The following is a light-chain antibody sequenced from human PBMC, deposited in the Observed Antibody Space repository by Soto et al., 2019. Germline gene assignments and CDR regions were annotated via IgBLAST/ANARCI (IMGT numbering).Light chain of an antibody. CDR3: QQYNNWPRT. CDR1: QSVSGY. J-gene: IGKJ1*01. CDR2: GTS. Sequence: ENVLTQSPATLSFSPGERATLSCRASQSVSGYLAWYQQKPGQAPRLLIYGTSTRATGIPARFSGSGSGTDFTLTISSLQFEDFAVYYCQQYNNWPRTFGQGTKVDIK. V-gene: IGKV3-15*01.